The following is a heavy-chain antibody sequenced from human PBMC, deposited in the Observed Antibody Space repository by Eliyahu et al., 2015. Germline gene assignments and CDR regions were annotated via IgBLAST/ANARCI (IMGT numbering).Heavy chain of an antibody. CDR3: ARGET. Sequence: QVQLQESGPGLVKPSETLSLTCTVSGGSISSYYWSWIRQPPGKGLEWIGYTYYSGSTNYNPSLKSRVTISVDTSKNQFSLKLSSVTAADTAVYYCARGETWGQGTLVTVSS. V-gene: IGHV4-59*01. CDR1: GGSISSYY. CDR2: TYYSGST. J-gene: IGHJ5*02.